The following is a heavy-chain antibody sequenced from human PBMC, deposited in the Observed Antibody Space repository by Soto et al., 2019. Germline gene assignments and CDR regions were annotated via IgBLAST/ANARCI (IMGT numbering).Heavy chain of an antibody. J-gene: IGHJ6*02. D-gene: IGHD3-10*01. CDR2: IYYSGST. Sequence: QVQLQESGPGLVKPSQTLSLTCTVSGGSISSGGYYWSWIRQHPGKGLEWIGYIYYSGSTYYNPSLKSRVTISVDTSKNQCSLKLSSVTAADTAVYYCARDGGSGKMKYYYGMDVWGQGTTVTVSS. V-gene: IGHV4-31*03. CDR3: ARDGGSGKMKYYYGMDV. CDR1: GGSISSGGYY.